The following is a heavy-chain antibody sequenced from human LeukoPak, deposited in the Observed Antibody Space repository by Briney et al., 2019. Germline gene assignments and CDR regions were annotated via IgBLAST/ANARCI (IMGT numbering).Heavy chain of an antibody. J-gene: IGHJ1*01. Sequence: ASVKVSCKASGYTFTSYDINWVRQGTGQGLEWMGWMNPNSGNTGYAQKFQGRVTMTRNTSISTAYMELSSLRSEDTAVYYCARSTTPNENEYFEHWGQGTLVTVSS. CDR1: GYTFTSYD. V-gene: IGHV1-8*01. D-gene: IGHD2/OR15-2a*01. CDR3: ARSTTPNENEYFEH. CDR2: MNPNSGNT.